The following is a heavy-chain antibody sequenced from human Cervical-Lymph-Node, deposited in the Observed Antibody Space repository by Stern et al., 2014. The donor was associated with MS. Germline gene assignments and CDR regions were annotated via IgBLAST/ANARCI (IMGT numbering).Heavy chain of an antibody. V-gene: IGHV4-34*01. D-gene: IGHD2/OR15-2a*01. J-gene: IGHJ4*02. Sequence: QVQLQQWGAGLLKPSETLSLTCGISGGPFVGYYWTWVRQAPGKGLEWIGELNHRGTSHYNPSLKSRVTLSGDPSRNQFPLTLTSVTAADTAVYYCARIPYYFVGFDYWGQGTLVTVSS. CDR2: LNHRGTS. CDR1: GGPFVGYY. CDR3: ARIPYYFVGFDY.